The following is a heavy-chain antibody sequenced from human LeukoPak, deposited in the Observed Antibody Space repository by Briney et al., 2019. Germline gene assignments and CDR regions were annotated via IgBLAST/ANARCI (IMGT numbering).Heavy chain of an antibody. CDR1: GGSFSGYY. CDR3: ARGPRYSGSRSLGGWFDP. V-gene: IGHV4-34*01. CDR2: INHSGST. J-gene: IGHJ5*02. Sequence: SETLSLTCAVYGGSFSGYYWRWIRQPPGKGLEWVGEINHSGSTNYNPSLKSRVTISIDTSTNQFPLKLSDGTAADTAVYDYARGPRYSGSRSLGGWFDPWGQGTLVTVSS. D-gene: IGHD1-26*01.